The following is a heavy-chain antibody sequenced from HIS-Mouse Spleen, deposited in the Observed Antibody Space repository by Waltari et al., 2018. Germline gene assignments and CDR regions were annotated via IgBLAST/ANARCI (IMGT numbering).Heavy chain of an antibody. V-gene: IGHV4-39*07. J-gene: IGHJ2*01. CDR1: GGSISSSSYY. D-gene: IGHD6-13*01. Sequence: QLQLQESGPGLVKPSETLSLTCTVSGGSISSSSYYWGWIRQPPGKGLEWIGSIDYSGRTYYNPALKSRVTISVDTSKNQFSLKLGSVTAADTAVYYCAREIPYSSSWYDWYFDLWGRGTLVTVSS. CDR2: IDYSGRT. CDR3: AREIPYSSSWYDWYFDL.